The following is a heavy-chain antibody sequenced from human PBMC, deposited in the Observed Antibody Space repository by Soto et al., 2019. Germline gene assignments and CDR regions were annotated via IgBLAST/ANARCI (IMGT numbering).Heavy chain of an antibody. J-gene: IGHJ4*02. CDR1: GGSISTVDYW. V-gene: IGHV4-30-4*01. CDR3: ARGPSGDKVDS. Sequence: SGTLSLTCTVSGGSISTVDYWWSWIRQSPDMGLEWIGHIYDGGRTYNNPSLESRVTMSVDTSKSQLSLTLSSVSAADTAVYYCARGPSGDKVDSWGQGTLVT. CDR2: IYDGGRT. D-gene: IGHD7-27*01.